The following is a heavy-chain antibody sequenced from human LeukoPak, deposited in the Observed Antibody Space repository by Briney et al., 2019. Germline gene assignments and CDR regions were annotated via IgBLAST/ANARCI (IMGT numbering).Heavy chain of an antibody. CDR2: TYYRSKWCN. D-gene: IGHD6-13*01. J-gene: IGHJ5*02. CDR1: GDSVSSNSAA. CDR3: ARSRLLAAAGSLYNWFDP. V-gene: IGHV6-1*01. Sequence: SQTLSLTCAISGDSVSSNSAAWNWIRQSPSRGLEWLGRTYYRSKWCNDYAVSVKSRITINPDTSKNQFSLQLNSVTPEDTAVYYCARSRLLAAAGSLYNWFDPWGQGTLVTVSS.